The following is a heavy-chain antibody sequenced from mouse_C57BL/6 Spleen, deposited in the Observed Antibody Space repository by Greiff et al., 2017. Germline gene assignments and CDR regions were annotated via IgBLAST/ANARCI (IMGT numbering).Heavy chain of an antibody. D-gene: IGHD4-1*01. V-gene: IGHV5-17*01. CDR2: ISSGSSTI. J-gene: IGHJ1*03. CDR1: GFTFSDYG. Sequence: EVQRVESGGGLVKPGGSLKLSCAASGFTFSDYGMHWVRQAPEKGLVWVAYISSGSSTIYYAATVKGRFTISRDNAKNTLFLQMTSLRSEDTAMYYCARPLTGLDVWGTGTTVTVSS. CDR3: ARPLTGLDV.